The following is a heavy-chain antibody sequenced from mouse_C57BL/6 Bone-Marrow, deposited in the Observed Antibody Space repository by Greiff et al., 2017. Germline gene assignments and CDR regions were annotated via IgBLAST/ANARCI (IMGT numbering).Heavy chain of an antibody. CDR2: IHPNSGST. V-gene: IGHV1-64*01. J-gene: IGHJ4*01. CDR1: GYTFTSYW. Sequence: QVQLQQPGAELVKPGASVKLSCKASGYTFTSYWMHWVKQRPGQGLEWIGMIHPNSGSTNYNEKFKSKATVTVDKSSSTAYMQRSSMTSEDSAVYYCAREGLRQMDYWGQGTSVTVSS. CDR3: AREGLRQMDY. D-gene: IGHD2-2*01.